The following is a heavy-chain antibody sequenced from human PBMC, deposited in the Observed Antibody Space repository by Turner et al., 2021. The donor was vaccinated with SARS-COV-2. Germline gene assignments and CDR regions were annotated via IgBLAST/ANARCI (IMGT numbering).Heavy chain of an antibody. V-gene: IGHV3-15*01. J-gene: IGHJ6*02. CDR1: GFTFSNAW. CDR2: IKSRTDGGTT. Sequence: EVQLVESGGGLLQPGGSLRLFCAASGFTFSNAWMSWVRQGPGKGLEWVGRIKSRTDGGTTDYAAPVKGRFTISRDDSKNTLYLQMNSLKTEDTAVCYCTTSSVPFLEWLFTLMDVWGQGTTVTVSS. D-gene: IGHD3-3*01. CDR3: TTSSVPFLEWLFTLMDV.